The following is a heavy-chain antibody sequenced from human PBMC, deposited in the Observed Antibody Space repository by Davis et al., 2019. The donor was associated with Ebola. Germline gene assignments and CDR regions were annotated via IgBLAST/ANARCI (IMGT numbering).Heavy chain of an antibody. CDR1: GYTFTSYY. J-gene: IGHJ6*02. CDR3: ARGFGAKVSGGGNIYYYGMGV. V-gene: IGHV1-46*01. CDR2: INPSGGST. D-gene: IGHD3-16*01. Sequence: ASVKVSCKASGYTFTSYYMHWVRQAPGQGLEWMGIINPSGGSTTYAQKFQGRVTMTRDTSTRTVYIELSSLRGEDTAVYYCARGFGAKVSGGGNIYYYGMGVWGQGTLVTVSS.